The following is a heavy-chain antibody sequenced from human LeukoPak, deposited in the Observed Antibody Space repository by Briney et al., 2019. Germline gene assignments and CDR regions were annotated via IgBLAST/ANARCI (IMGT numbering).Heavy chain of an antibody. CDR3: ARVVPGYCSSTSCYGAFDI. Sequence: PSETLSLTCTVSGGSISSSSYYWGWIRQPPGKGLEWIESIYYSGSTYYNPSLKSRVTISVATSKNQFSLKLSSVTAADTAVYYCARVVPGYCSSTSCYGAFDICGQGTMVTVSS. CDR1: GGSISSSSYY. CDR2: IYYSGST. D-gene: IGHD2-2*01. V-gene: IGHV4-39*07. J-gene: IGHJ3*02.